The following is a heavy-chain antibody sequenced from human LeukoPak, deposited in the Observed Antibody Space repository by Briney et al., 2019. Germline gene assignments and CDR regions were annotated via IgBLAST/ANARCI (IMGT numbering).Heavy chain of an antibody. J-gene: IGHJ3*02. V-gene: IGHV3-7*03. Sequence: GGSLRLSCAASGFTFSSYWMSWVRQAPGKGLEWVANIKQDGSEKYYVDSVKGRFTISRDNAKSSLYLQMNSLRAEDTAVYYCARDPVPAANTNAFDTWGRGTMVTVSS. D-gene: IGHD2-2*01. CDR2: IKQDGSEK. CDR1: GFTFSSYW. CDR3: ARDPVPAANTNAFDT.